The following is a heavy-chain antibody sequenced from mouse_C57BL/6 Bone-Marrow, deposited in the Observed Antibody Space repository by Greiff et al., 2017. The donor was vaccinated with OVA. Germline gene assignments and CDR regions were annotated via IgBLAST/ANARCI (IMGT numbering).Heavy chain of an antibody. CDR1: GYTFTDYY. V-gene: IGHV1-76*01. Sequence: VQGVESGAELVRPGASVKLSCKASGYTFTDYYINWVKQRPGQGLEWIARIYPGSGNTYYNEKFKGKATLTAEKSSSTAYMQLSSLTSEDSAVYFCARGGNYYFDYWGQGTTLTVSS. J-gene: IGHJ2*01. CDR3: ARGGNYYFDY. CDR2: IYPGSGNT. D-gene: IGHD2-1*01.